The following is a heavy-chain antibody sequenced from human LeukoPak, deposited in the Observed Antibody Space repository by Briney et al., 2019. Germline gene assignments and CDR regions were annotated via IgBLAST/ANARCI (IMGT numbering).Heavy chain of an antibody. CDR3: ASLYGGSSYGYGGSEYYFDY. V-gene: IGHV3-33*01. D-gene: IGHD5-18*01. J-gene: IGHJ4*02. CDR2: IWYDGSNK. CDR1: GFTFSSYG. Sequence: GGSLRLSCAASGFTFSSYGMHWVRQAPGKGLEWVAVIWYDGSNKYYVDSVKGRFTISRDNSKNTLYPQMNSLRAEDTAVYYCASLYGGSSYGYGGSEYYFDYWGQGTLVTVSS.